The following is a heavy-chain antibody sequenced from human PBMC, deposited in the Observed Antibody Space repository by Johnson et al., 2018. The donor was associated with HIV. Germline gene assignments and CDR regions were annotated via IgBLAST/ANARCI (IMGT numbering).Heavy chain of an antibody. D-gene: IGHD1-1*01. J-gene: IGHJ3*01. CDR1: GFTFSSYW. V-gene: IGHV3-7*02. CDR2: IKQDGSEK. Sequence: VQLVESGGGLVQPGGSLRLSCAASGFTFSSYWMSWVRQAPGKGLEWVANIKQDGSEKYYVDSVKGRFAISRNNADNSLYLQMNSLRVEDTALYFCATVWRNEGRHSFDVWGLGTMVTVSS. CDR3: ATVWRNEGRHSFDV.